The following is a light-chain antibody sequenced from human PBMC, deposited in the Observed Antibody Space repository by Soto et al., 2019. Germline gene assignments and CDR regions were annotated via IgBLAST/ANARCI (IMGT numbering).Light chain of an antibody. J-gene: IGLJ1*01. CDR3: SSFTSSSTQV. V-gene: IGLV2-14*01. Sequence: QSVLTQPASVSGSPGQSITISCTGTSSDVGGYNYVSWYQQHPGKVPKLMTYEVSNRPSGVVNRFSGSKSGNTASLTISGLQAEDEADYYCSSFTSSSTQVFGTGTKLTVL. CDR1: SSDVGGYNY. CDR2: EVS.